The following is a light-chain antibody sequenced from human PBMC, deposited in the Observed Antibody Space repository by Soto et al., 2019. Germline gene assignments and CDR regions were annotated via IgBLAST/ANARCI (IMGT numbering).Light chain of an antibody. J-gene: IGLJ2*01. Sequence: QSVLTQPRSVSGSPGQSVTISCTGTSSDVGGYNYVSWYQQHPGKAPKLMIYDVSKRPSGVPDRFSGSKSGNTASLTISGLQAEDEADYYCCSYAGSDTPHVVFGRGTKVTVL. CDR2: DVS. CDR1: SSDVGGYNY. CDR3: CSYAGSDTPHVV. V-gene: IGLV2-11*01.